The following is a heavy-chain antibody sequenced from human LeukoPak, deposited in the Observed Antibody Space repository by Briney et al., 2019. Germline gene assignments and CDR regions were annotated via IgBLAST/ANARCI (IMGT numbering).Heavy chain of an antibody. CDR2: INHSGST. V-gene: IGHV4-34*01. J-gene: IGHJ5*02. CDR3: ARAGSYSSGWYSLNWFDP. Sequence: PSETLSLTCAVYGGSFSGYYWSWIRQPPGKGLEWIGEINHSGSTNYNPSLKSRVTISVDTSKNQFSLKLSSVTAADTAVYYCARAGSYSSGWYSLNWFDPWGQGTLVTVSS. D-gene: IGHD6-19*01. CDR1: GGSFSGYY.